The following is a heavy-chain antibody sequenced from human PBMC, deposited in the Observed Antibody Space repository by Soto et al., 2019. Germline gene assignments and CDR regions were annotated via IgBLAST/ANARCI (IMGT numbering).Heavy chain of an antibody. V-gene: IGHV1-18*01. Sequence: ASVQVSCKASGYTFTSYGISWVRQAPGQGLEWMGWISAYNGNTNYAQKLQGRVTMTTDTSTSTAYMELRSLRSDDTAVYYCAREGVTMVRERDDDAFDIWGQGTMVTVS. J-gene: IGHJ3*02. CDR2: ISAYNGNT. CDR3: AREGVTMVRERDDDAFDI. D-gene: IGHD3-10*01. CDR1: GYTFTSYG.